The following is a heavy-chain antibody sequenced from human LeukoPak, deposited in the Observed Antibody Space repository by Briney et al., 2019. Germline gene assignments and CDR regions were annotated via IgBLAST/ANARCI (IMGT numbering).Heavy chain of an antibody. J-gene: IGHJ4*02. Sequence: SQTLSLTCTVSGGSISSGDYYWSWIRQPPGTGLEWIGYIYYSGSTYYNPSLKSRVTISVDTSKNQFSLKLSSVTAADTAVYYCARVNAYYDSSGYAIDYWGQGTLVTVSS. CDR3: ARVNAYYDSSGYAIDY. CDR2: IYYSGST. CDR1: GGSISSGDYY. V-gene: IGHV4-30-4*01. D-gene: IGHD3-22*01.